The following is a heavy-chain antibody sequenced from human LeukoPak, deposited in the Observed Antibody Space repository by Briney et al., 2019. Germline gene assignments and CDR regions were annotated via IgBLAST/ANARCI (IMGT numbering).Heavy chain of an antibody. Sequence: GGSLRLSCAASGFSVSDYSISWIRQSPGKGPEWISYVMSGRGSANYADSVKGRFTISRDNAKNSVALQLDGLRADDTAVYFCTRERRGSYYAFESWGQGTLVTVSS. CDR2: VMSGRGSA. J-gene: IGHJ4*02. D-gene: IGHD3-16*01. CDR1: GFSVSDYS. CDR3: TRERRGSYYAFES. V-gene: IGHV3-11*05.